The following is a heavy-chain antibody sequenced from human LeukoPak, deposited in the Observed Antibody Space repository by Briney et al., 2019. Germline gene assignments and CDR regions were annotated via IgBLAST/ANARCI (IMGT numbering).Heavy chain of an antibody. J-gene: IGHJ6*02. CDR1: GFTFSSYS. Sequence: GGSLRLSCAASGFTFSSYSMNWVRQAPGKGLEWVSYISSSSSTIYYADSVKGRFTISRDNAKNSLYLQMNSLRVEDTAVYYCAKSVKADSGNYWGSRNPYYYGMDVWGQGTTVTVSS. D-gene: IGHD1-26*01. CDR2: ISSSSSTI. V-gene: IGHV3-48*04. CDR3: AKSVKADSGNYWGSRNPYYYGMDV.